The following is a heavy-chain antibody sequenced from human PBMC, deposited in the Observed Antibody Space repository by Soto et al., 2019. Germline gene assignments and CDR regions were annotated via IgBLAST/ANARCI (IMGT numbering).Heavy chain of an antibody. D-gene: IGHD2-15*01. V-gene: IGHV1-69*12. CDR1: GGTFSSYA. CDR2: IIPIFGTA. J-gene: IGHJ5*02. Sequence: QVQLVQSGAEVKKPGSSVKVSCKASGGTFSSYAISWVRQAPGQGLEWMGGIIPIFGTANYAQKFQGRVTITADESTSTAYMELSSLRSEDTAVYYCARTLYCSGGSCYSRWFDPWGQGTLFTVSS. CDR3: ARTLYCSGGSCYSRWFDP.